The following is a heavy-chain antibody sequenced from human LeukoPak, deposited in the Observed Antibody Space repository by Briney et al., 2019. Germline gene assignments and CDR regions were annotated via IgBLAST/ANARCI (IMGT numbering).Heavy chain of an antibody. Sequence: GGSLRLSCTASGFTFSNYFMHWVRQVPGEGPVWVSRITGDGSSTSYADSVKGRFTISRDNAKNTLYLQMNSLRAEDTAVYYCAKILGYGDYPRDAFDIWGQGTMVTVSS. V-gene: IGHV3-74*01. CDR2: ITGDGSST. J-gene: IGHJ3*02. D-gene: IGHD4-17*01. CDR1: GFTFSNYF. CDR3: AKILGYGDYPRDAFDI.